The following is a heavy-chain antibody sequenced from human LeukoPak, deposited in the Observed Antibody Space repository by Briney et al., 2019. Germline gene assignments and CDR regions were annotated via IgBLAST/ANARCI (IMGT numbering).Heavy chain of an antibody. J-gene: IGHJ4*02. Sequence: PGGSLRLSCAASGFTFSSYGLHWVRQAPGKGPEFVSAISSDGVGTYHADSVKGRFTISRDNSKNTLYLQMSSLSAADTAVYYCVKDRRVPEDYFDCWGQGTLVTVSS. D-gene: IGHD3-10*01. CDR1: GFTFSSYG. CDR2: ISSDGVGT. V-gene: IGHV3-64D*09. CDR3: VKDRRVPEDYFDC.